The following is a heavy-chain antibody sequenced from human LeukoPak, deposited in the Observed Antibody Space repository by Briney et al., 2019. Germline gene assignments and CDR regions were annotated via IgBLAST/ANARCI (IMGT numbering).Heavy chain of an antibody. J-gene: IGHJ6*03. V-gene: IGHV4-4*07. CDR1: GGPISSYY. CDR2: IYTSGST. Sequence: SETLSLTCTVPGGPISSYYWSWIRQPAGKGLEWIGRIYTSGSTNYNPSPKSPDTMPVDTSKNQFSLKLSSVTAGDTAVYYCARDRIVVVPGANTYYYYYMDVWGKGTTVTVSS. CDR3: ARDRIVVVPGANTYYYYYMDV. D-gene: IGHD2-2*01.